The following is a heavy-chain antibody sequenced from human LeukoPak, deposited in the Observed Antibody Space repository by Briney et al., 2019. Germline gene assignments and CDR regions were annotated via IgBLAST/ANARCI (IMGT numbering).Heavy chain of an antibody. Sequence: SETLSLTCTVSGGSISGYYWSWIRQPPGKGLEWIGYIYYSGSTNYNPSLKSRVTISVDTSKNQFSLKLSSVTAADTAVYYCARHEDDYGDYVGWFDPWGQGTLVTVSS. CDR3: ARHEDDYGDYVGWFDP. CDR2: IYYSGST. V-gene: IGHV4-59*08. J-gene: IGHJ5*02. CDR1: GGSISGYY. D-gene: IGHD4-17*01.